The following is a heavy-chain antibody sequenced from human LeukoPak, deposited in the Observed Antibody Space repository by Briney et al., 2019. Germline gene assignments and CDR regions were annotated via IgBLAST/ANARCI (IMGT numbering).Heavy chain of an antibody. V-gene: IGHV1-18*01. Sequence: ASVKVSCKASGYTFTSYGISWVRQAPGQGLEWMGWISAYNGNTNYAQKLQGRVTMTTDTSTNTAYMELRSLRSDDSAVYYCARDPVRWAAAARVFDYWGQGTLVTVSS. D-gene: IGHD6-13*01. CDR2: ISAYNGNT. CDR3: ARDPVRWAAAARVFDY. J-gene: IGHJ4*02. CDR1: GYTFTSYG.